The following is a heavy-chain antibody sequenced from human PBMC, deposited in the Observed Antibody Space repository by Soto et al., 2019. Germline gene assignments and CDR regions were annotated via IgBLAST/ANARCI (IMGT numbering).Heavy chain of an antibody. J-gene: IGHJ6*02. CDR3: ARGAHRSTLGIGYCSSTSCQRPYGMDV. Sequence: PSETLSLTCTVSGGSISSYYWSWIRQPPGKGLEWIGYIYYSGSTNYNPSLKSRVTISVDTSKNQFSLKLSSVTAADTAVYYCARGAHRSTLGIGYCSSTSCQRPYGMDVWGQGTTVT. D-gene: IGHD2-2*01. CDR2: IYYSGST. V-gene: IGHV4-59*01. CDR1: GGSISSYY.